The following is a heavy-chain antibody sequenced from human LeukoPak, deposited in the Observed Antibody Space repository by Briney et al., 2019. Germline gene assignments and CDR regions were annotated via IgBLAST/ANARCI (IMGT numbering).Heavy chain of an antibody. CDR1: GYTFTTYY. V-gene: IGHV1-2*02. CDR2: INPNSGGT. CDR3: ARDGVVTSNGNY. J-gene: IGHJ4*02. Sequence: ASVKVSCKASGYTFTTYYMHWVRQAPGQGLEWMGWINPNSGGTNYAQKFQGRVTMTRDTSISTAYMELNRLRSDDTAVYYCARDGVVTSNGNYWGQGTLVTVSP. D-gene: IGHD3-3*01.